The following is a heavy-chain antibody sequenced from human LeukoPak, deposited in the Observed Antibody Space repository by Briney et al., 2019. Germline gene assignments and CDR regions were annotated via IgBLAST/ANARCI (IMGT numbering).Heavy chain of an antibody. CDR1: GGTFSSYA. CDR3: AREKYYYDSSGYYYNAFDI. CDR2: IIPIFGTA. V-gene: IGHV1-69*05. D-gene: IGHD3-22*01. Sequence: SVKVSCKASGGTFSSYAISWVRQAPGQGLEWMGGIIPIFGTANYAQKFQGRVTITTDESTSTAYMELSSLRSEDTAVYYCAREKYYYDSSGYYYNAFDIWGQGTMVTVSS. J-gene: IGHJ3*02.